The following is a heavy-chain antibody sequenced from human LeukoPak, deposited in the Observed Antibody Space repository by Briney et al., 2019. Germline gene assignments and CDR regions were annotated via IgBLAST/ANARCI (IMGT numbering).Heavy chain of an antibody. V-gene: IGHV3-30*02. J-gene: IGHJ4*02. Sequence: GGSLRLSCAASGFTFSSYGMHWVRQAPGKGLEWVAFIQYDGSNKYYADSVKGRFTISRDNSKSTLYLQMNSLRPEDTALYYYAKDWGLRALDYWGQGTLVTVSS. CDR3: AKDWGLRALDY. CDR2: IQYDGSNK. D-gene: IGHD1-26*01. CDR1: GFTFSSYG.